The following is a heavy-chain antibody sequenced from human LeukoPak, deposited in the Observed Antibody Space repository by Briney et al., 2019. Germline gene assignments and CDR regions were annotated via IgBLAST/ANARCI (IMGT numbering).Heavy chain of an antibody. V-gene: IGHV4-39*07. CDR2: IYYSGST. Sequence: SETLSLTCTVSGGSISSSSYYWGWIRQPPGKGLEWIGSIYYSGSTYYNPSLKSRVTISVDTSENQFSLKLSSVTAADTAVYYCARLTGIDYWGQGTLVTVSS. D-gene: IGHD3-9*01. CDR3: ARLTGIDY. CDR1: GGSISSSSYY. J-gene: IGHJ4*02.